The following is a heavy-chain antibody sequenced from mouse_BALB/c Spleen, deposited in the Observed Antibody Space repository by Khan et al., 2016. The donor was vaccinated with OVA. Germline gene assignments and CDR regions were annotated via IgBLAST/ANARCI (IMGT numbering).Heavy chain of an antibody. CDR1: GFSLNTYG. Sequence: QVQLKQSGPGLVQPSQSLSITCTVSGFSLNTYGIHWIRQSQGKGLEWLGVIRSGGSTDYNGAFISRLNITKDNSKSQVFFQINSLQADDAAIYYCDRNSYMYDFTYWGQGTLVTVSA. CDR2: IRSGGST. V-gene: IGHV2-2*01. CDR3: DRNSYMYDFTY. J-gene: IGHJ3*01. D-gene: IGHD2-14*01.